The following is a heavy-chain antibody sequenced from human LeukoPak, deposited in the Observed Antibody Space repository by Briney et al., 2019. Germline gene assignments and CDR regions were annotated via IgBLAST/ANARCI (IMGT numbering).Heavy chain of an antibody. J-gene: IGHJ4*02. CDR1: GFTFSSYA. D-gene: IGHD3-22*01. CDR3: ALKEGYYYDSSGYPSGSFDY. V-gene: IGHV3-23*01. Sequence: GGSLRLSCAASGFTFSSYAMSWVRQAPGKGLEWVSAISGSGGSTYYADSVKGRSTISRDNSKNTLYLQMNSLRAEDTAVYYCALKEGYYYDSSGYPSGSFDYWGQGTLVTVSS. CDR2: ISGSGGST.